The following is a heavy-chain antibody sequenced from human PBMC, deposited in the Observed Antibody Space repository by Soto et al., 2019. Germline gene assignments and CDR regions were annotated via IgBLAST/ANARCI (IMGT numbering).Heavy chain of an antibody. V-gene: IGHV1-69*13. Sequence: ASVKVSCKASGGTFSSYAISWVRQAPGQGLVWLGGIILIFGTANYAQKFQGRVTFTADESTSTAYMELSSLRSEDTAVYYCARDKVMYSSSSGFDYWGQGTLVTVS. D-gene: IGHD6-6*01. CDR3: ARDKVMYSSSSGFDY. CDR1: GGTFSSYA. CDR2: IILIFGTA. J-gene: IGHJ4*02.